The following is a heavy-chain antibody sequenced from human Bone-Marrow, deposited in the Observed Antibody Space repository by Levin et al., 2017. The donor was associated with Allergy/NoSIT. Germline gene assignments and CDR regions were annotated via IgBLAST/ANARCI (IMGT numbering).Heavy chain of an antibody. V-gene: IGHV3-64D*06. CDR2: ISSNGGST. D-gene: IGHD1-26*01. J-gene: IGHJ4*02. Sequence: QAGGSLRLSCAASGLILSNYAMHWVRQAPGTGLEYVSAISSNGGSTYYADIVKGRFTISRDNSKNTLYLQMSSLRAEDTAVYYCVKSSSGTYDDWGQGTLVTVSS. CDR3: VKSSSGTYDD. CDR1: GLILSNYA.